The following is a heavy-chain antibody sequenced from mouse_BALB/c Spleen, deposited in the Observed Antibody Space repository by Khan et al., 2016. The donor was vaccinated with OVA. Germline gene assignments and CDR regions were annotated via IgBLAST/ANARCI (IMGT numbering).Heavy chain of an antibody. CDR3: ARHGSTSWFAY. D-gene: IGHD1-1*01. CDR1: GYSFSTYY. V-gene: IGHV1-31*01. CDR2: IDPLNGGS. J-gene: IGHJ3*01. Sequence: VRLQQSGPELMRPGASVKISCKASGYSFSTYYIHWVTRSHGKTLEWIGYIDPLNGGSTYNQKFKGKATLTVDKSSSTAYMHLTSLTSEDSAVYYCARHGSTSWFAYWGQGTLVTVSA.